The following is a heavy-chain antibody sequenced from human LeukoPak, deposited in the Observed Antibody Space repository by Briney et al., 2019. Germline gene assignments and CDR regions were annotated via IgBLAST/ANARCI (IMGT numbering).Heavy chain of an antibody. Sequence: GRSLRLSCAASGFTFDDYAMHWVRQAPGKGLEWVSGISWNSGSIGYADSVKGRFTISRDNAKNSLYLQMNSLRAEDTALYYCAKARRYCGGDCYSYSFDYWGQGTLVTVSS. CDR1: GFTFDDYA. D-gene: IGHD2-21*02. CDR3: AKARRYCGGDCYSYSFDY. V-gene: IGHV3-9*01. J-gene: IGHJ4*02. CDR2: ISWNSGSI.